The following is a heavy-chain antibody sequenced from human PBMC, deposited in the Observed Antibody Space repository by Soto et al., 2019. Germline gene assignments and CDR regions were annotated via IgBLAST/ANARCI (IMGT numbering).Heavy chain of an antibody. V-gene: IGHV4-31*03. CDR1: GGSISSGGYY. CDR3: ARDPGRYYYMDV. CDR2: IYYSGST. J-gene: IGHJ6*03. Sequence: QVQLQESGPGLVKPSQTLSLTCTVSGGSISSGGYYWSWIRQNPGKGLEWIGYIYYSGSTYYNPSLKSRVTISVDTSKNQFSLKLSSVTAADTAVYHCARDPGRYYYMDVWGKGTTVTVSS.